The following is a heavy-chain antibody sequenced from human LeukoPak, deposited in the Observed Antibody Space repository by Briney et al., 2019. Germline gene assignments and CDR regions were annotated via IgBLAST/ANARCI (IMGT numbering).Heavy chain of an antibody. Sequence: TGGSLRLSCAASGFTFSRYWMSWVRQASGKGLEWVANIKEDGSRNHYVDSVKGRFTISRDNAKNALYLQMSSLRAEDTAVYYCARQLSGWYDADPYWGQGTLVTVSS. J-gene: IGHJ4*02. D-gene: IGHD6-19*01. CDR1: GFTFSRYW. CDR3: ARQLSGWYDADPY. CDR2: IKEDGSRN. V-gene: IGHV3-7*05.